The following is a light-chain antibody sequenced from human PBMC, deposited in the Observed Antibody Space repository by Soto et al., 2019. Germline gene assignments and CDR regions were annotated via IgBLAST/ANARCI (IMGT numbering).Light chain of an antibody. CDR1: QSVSSY. CDR2: GVS. CDR3: QQYVTSPLT. V-gene: IGKV3-20*01. J-gene: IGKJ4*01. Sequence: EIVMTQSPATLSVSPGERATLSWRASQSVSSYLAWYQQKPGQAPRLLIYGVSSRATGIPDRFSGSGSGTDFTLTISRLEPEDFAVYYCQQYVTSPLTFGGGTKVDIK.